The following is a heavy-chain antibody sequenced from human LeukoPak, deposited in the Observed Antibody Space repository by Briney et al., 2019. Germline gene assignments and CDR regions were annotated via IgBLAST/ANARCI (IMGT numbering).Heavy chain of an antibody. CDR3: VRQDCSGGSCYLDS. CDR2: MNGEGTTI. CDR1: GLTFRTTW. J-gene: IGHJ4*02. Sequence: GGSLRLSCATSGLTFRTTWMHWVRQAPGKGLMWVSRMNGEGTTIDYADSVKGRFTISRDYSKNTLDLQMNSLRTEDTAVYYCVRQDCSGGSCYLDSWGQGTLVTVSS. V-gene: IGHV3-74*01. D-gene: IGHD2-15*01.